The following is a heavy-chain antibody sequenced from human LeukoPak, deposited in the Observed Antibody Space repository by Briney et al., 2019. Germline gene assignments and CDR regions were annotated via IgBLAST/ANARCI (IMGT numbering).Heavy chain of an antibody. D-gene: IGHD6-19*01. CDR3: ASQRYSSGSANWFDP. CDR2: IYYSGNT. V-gene: IGHV4-39*01. CDR1: GGSISSSTYY. Sequence: SETLSLTCTVSGGSISSSTYYWGWIRQPPGKGLEWIGSIYYSGNTYYNPSLKSRVTISVDTSKNQFSLKLSSVTAADTAVYYCASQRYSSGSANWFDPWGQGTLVTASS. J-gene: IGHJ5*02.